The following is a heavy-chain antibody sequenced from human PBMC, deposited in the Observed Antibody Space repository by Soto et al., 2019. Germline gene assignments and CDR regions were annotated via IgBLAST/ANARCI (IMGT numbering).Heavy chain of an antibody. D-gene: IGHD1-7*01. J-gene: IGHJ5*02. CDR3: TRGGTVAPEYDH. V-gene: IGHV1-46*03. CDR1: GYTFTSHF. Sequence: QVQLVQSGAEVKKPGASVKLSCKASGYTFTSHFIHWVRQAPGQGLEWMGIVNPVDNSRRYAQKFQGRVTMTGDTSPSAVDMELNSLTSEDTAVYYCTRGGTVAPEYDHWGQGTLVTGSS. CDR2: VNPVDNSR.